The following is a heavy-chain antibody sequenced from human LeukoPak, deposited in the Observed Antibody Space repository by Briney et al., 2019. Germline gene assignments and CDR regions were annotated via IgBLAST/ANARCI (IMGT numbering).Heavy chain of an antibody. D-gene: IGHD3-22*01. CDR1: AFTFSSYA. V-gene: IGHV3-23*01. CDR2: ISSNGGGT. Sequence: GGSLRLSCAASAFTFSSYAMSWVRQAPGKGLEWVSSISSNGGGTYYADSVKGRFTISRDNSKNTLYLQMNSLRAEDTALYYCAKDLKEYYYDTSDYWGQGTLVTVSS. J-gene: IGHJ4*02. CDR3: AKDLKEYYYDTSDY.